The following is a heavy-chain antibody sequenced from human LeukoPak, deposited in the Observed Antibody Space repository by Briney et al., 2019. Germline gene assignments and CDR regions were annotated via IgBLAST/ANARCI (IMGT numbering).Heavy chain of an antibody. Sequence: GGSLRLSCAASGFTFSRYGMHWVRQAPGKGLEWVAVISYDGKNKYYADSVKGRFTISRDNSKNTLYLQMNSLRAEDTAVYYCARERDEEFDYWGQGTLVTVSS. CDR3: ARERDEEFDY. CDR1: GFTFSRYG. V-gene: IGHV3-30*03. J-gene: IGHJ4*02. CDR2: ISYDGKNK.